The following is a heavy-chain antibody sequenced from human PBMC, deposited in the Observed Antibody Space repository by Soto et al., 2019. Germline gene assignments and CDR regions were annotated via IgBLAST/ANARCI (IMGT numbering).Heavy chain of an antibody. D-gene: IGHD2-2*02. CDR1: GYTFNSYF. J-gene: IGHJ4*02. V-gene: IGHV1-46*02. CDR3: ARAGTSVVVPAAIQFPHIDY. Sequence: AASVKVSCKASGYTFNSYFMHWVRQAPGQGLEWMGVINPSGGSTSYAQKFLGRVTMTRDTSTSTVYMELSSLRSEDTAVYYCARAGTSVVVPAAIQFPHIDYWGQGTLVTVSS. CDR2: INPSGGST.